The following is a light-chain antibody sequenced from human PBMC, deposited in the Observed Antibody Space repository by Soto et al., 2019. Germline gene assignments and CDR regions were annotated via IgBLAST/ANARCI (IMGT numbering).Light chain of an antibody. CDR3: MQALQTPLYT. J-gene: IGKJ2*01. CDR1: QSLLHSNGYNY. CDR2: LGS. V-gene: IGKV2-28*01. Sequence: DIVMTQSPLSLPVTPGEPASISCRSSQSLLHSNGYNYLDWYLQKPGQSPQLLIYLGSNRASGXQXRXXGSGSGTDFTLKLSRVEAEDVGVSYCMQALQTPLYTFGQGTKLEIK.